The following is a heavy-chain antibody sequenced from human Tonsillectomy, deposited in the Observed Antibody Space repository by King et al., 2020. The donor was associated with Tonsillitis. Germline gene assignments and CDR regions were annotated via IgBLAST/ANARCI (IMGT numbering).Heavy chain of an antibody. D-gene: IGHD2-8*01. V-gene: IGHV3-21*01. J-gene: IGHJ3*02. CDR2: ISSSSSYI. CDR1: GFTFSSYS. Sequence: VQLVESGGGLVKPGGSLRLSCAASGFTFSSYSMNWVRQAPGKGLEWVSSISSSSSYIYYADSVKGQFTISRDNAKNSLYLQMNSLRAEDTAVYYCARDVRDEDIVLMVYAIHAFDIWGQGTMVTVSS. CDR3: ARDVRDEDIVLMVYAIHAFDI.